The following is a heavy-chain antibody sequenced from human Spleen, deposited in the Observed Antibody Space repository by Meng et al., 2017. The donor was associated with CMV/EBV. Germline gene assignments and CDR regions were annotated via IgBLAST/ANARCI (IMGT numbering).Heavy chain of an antibody. V-gene: IGHV1-69*05. J-gene: IGHJ4*02. CDR3: AKEGMTTRSFDS. D-gene: IGHD4-17*01. CDR1: EYSFISYW. Sequence: GGSLRLSCQASEYSFISYWVGWVRQAPGQGLEWMGGIIPIFGTTNYAQKFQGRITINMDKSTSTLYMELRRLRSDDTAVYYCAKEGMTTRSFDSWGQGTLVTVSS. CDR2: IIPIFGTT.